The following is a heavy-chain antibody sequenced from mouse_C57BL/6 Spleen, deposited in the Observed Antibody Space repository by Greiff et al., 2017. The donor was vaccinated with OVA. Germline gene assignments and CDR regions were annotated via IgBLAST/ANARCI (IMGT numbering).Heavy chain of an antibody. D-gene: IGHD2-5*01. CDR3: ARESPTYYSNRGYYFDY. Sequence: EVQGVESGGGLVKPGGSLKLSCAASGFTFSSYAMSWVRQTPEKRLEWVATISDGGSYTYYPDNVKGRFTISRDNAKNNLYLQMSHLKSEDTAMYYCARESPTYYSNRGYYFDYWGQGTTLTVSS. J-gene: IGHJ2*01. CDR2: ISDGGSYT. V-gene: IGHV5-4*01. CDR1: GFTFSSYA.